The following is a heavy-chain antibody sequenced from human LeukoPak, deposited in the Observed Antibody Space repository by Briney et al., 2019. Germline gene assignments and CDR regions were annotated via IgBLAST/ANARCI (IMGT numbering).Heavy chain of an antibody. J-gene: IGHJ4*02. D-gene: IGHD3-3*01. CDR1: GFTFSSYA. CDR2: IYSGGST. Sequence: PGGSLRLSCAAPGFTFSSYAMSWVRQAPGKGLKWVSVIYSGGSTYYADSVSGRFTISRDDSKNTVSLQMNSLRAEDTAVYYCASGRDFGVVFDHWGQGTLVTVSS. V-gene: IGHV3-53*01. CDR3: ASGRDFGVVFDH.